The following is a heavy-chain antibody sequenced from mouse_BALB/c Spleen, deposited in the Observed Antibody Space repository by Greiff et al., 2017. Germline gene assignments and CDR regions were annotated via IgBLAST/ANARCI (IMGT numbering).Heavy chain of an antibody. V-gene: IGHV1-18*01. J-gene: IGHJ3*01. CDR2: INPNNGGT. D-gene: IGHD2-2*01. CDR1: GSTFTDYN. Sequence: VQLQQSGPGLVKPGPSVKIPCKVSGSTFTDYNMNWVNQSQGKSLEWIGDINPNNGGTIYNQKFKGKATLTVDKSSSTAYMELRSLTSEDTAVYYCARNQVYYGYDGHLFAYWGQGTLVTVSA. CDR3: ARNQVYYGYDGHLFAY.